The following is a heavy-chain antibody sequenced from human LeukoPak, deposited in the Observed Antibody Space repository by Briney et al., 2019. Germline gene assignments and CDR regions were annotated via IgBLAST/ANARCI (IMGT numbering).Heavy chain of an antibody. CDR2: IFSGGRI. Sequence: PGGSLRLSCAASGFTVSSNYMSWVRQAPGKGLKWISIIFSGGRIDYADSVKGRFTISRDNSKNTLYLQMNSLRAEDTALYYCARVEVTTSSDVFDIWGQGTMVTVSS. J-gene: IGHJ3*02. CDR3: ARVEVTTSSDVFDI. V-gene: IGHV3-53*01. CDR1: GFTVSSNY. D-gene: IGHD4-17*01.